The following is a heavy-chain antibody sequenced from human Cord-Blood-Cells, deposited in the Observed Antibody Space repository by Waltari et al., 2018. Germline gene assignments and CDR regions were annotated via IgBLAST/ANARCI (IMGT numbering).Heavy chain of an antibody. V-gene: IGHV1-8*03. CDR2: MNPNSGNT. CDR3: ARGSLGIGSYGY. Sequence: QVQLVQSGAEVKKPGASVKVSCKASGYTFTSYDINWVRQATGQGLAWMGWMNPNSGNTGYAQKFQGRVTVTRNTSITTAYMELSSRRSEDTAGYYCARGSLGIGSYGYWGQGTLVTVSS. J-gene: IGHJ4*02. D-gene: IGHD1-26*01. CDR1: GYTFTSYD.